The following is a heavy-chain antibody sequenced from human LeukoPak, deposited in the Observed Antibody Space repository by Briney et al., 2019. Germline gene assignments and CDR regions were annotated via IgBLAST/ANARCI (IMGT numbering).Heavy chain of an antibody. CDR1: GYTFTGYY. Sequence: GASVKVSCKASGYTFTGYYMHWVRQAPGQGLEWMGWINPDSGGINYAQKFQGRVTMTRDTSISTAYMELTRLRSDDTAVYYCARAATYNWNELDYWGQGTLVTVSS. V-gene: IGHV1-2*02. D-gene: IGHD1-1*01. J-gene: IGHJ4*02. CDR2: INPDSGGI. CDR3: ARAATYNWNELDY.